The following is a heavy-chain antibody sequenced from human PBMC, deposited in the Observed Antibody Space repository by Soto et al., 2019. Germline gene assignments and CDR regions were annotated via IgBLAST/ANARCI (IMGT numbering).Heavy chain of an antibody. CDR1: GGSMCSHY. CDR3: ARDQGVAAAGITWFDP. CDR2: IYSGGST. D-gene: IGHD6-13*01. V-gene: IGHV4-4*07. Sequence: SETLSLTCSVSGGSMCSHYWSWIRQPAGKGLGWIGHIYSGGSTNYNPSLKSRVTMSVDTSKNQFSLRLISVTAADTAVYYCARDQGVAAAGITWFDPWGQGSLVTVSS. J-gene: IGHJ5*02.